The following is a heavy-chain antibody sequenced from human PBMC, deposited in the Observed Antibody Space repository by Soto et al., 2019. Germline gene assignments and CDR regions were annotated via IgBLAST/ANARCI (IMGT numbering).Heavy chain of an antibody. CDR2: INPSGGST. D-gene: IGHD4-17*01. Sequence: ASVKVSCKASGYTFSSYYMHWVRQAPGQGLEWMGIINPSGGSTSYAQKFQGRVTMTRDTSTSTVYMELSSLRSEDTAVYYCARYGHSLTLYDYWGQGTLVTVSS. CDR3: ARYGHSLTLYDY. CDR1: GYTFSSYY. J-gene: IGHJ4*02. V-gene: IGHV1-46*01.